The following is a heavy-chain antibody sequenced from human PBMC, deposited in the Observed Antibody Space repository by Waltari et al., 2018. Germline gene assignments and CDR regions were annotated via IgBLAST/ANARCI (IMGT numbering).Heavy chain of an antibody. J-gene: IGHJ4*02. CDR3: ARGRNDGPVYSSSSEDYFDY. V-gene: IGHV1-69*02. CDR2: IIPILGIA. CDR1: GVTFSSYT. D-gene: IGHD6-6*01. Sequence: QVQLVQSGAEVKKPGSSVKVSCKASGVTFSSYTISWVRQAPGQGLEWMGRIIPILGIANYAQKFQGRVTITADKSTSTAYMELSSLRSEDTAVYYCARGRNDGPVYSSSSEDYFDYWGQGTLVTVSS.